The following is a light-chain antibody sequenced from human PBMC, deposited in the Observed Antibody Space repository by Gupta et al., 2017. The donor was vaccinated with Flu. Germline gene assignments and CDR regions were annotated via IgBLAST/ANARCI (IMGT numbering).Light chain of an antibody. Sequence: NFMPPQPLSLSQAPAKTVATSCTRSTGSFGNSYVQWYQQRPHSSPILLIYEENRTPSGIPYRCSASADSSSKPAPPTTASQSHEDAEDYYRTSYYHTSVMFGGGTRLTVL. CDR2: EEN. V-gene: IGLV6-57*01. J-gene: IGLJ3*02. CDR3: TSYYHTSVM. CDR1: TGSFGNSY.